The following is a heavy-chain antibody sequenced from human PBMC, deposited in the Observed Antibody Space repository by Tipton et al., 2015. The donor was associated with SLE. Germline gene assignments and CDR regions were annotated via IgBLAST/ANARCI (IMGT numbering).Heavy chain of an antibody. D-gene: IGHD6-19*01. CDR3: ARGVAVAGTVSYYYYYMDV. CDR2: INHSGST. V-gene: IGHV4-34*01. J-gene: IGHJ6*03. Sequence: TLSPTCAVYGGSFSGYYWSWIRQPPGKGLEWIGEINHSGSTNYNPSLKSRVTISVDTSKNQFSLKLSSVTAADTAVYYCARGVAVAGTVSYYYYYMDVWGKGTTVTVSS. CDR1: GGSFSGYY.